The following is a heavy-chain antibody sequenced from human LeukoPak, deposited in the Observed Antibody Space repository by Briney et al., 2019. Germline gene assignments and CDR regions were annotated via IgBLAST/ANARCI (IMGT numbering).Heavy chain of an antibody. D-gene: IGHD4-17*01. CDR2: INPNSGGT. V-gene: IGHV1-2*02. J-gene: IGHJ4*02. Sequence: GASVKVSCKASGYTFTGYYMHWVRQAPGQGLEWMGWINPNSGGTNYAQKFQGRVTMTRDMSTSTVYMELSILRSEDTAGYYWARAGGDYSRSPFDYWGQGTLVTVSA. CDR1: GYTFTGYY. CDR3: ARAGGDYSRSPFDY.